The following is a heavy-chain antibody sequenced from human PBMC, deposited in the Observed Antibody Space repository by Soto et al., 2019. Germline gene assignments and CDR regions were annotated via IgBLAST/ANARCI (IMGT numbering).Heavy chain of an antibody. Sequence: EVQLLESGGGLVQPGGSLTLSCAASGFTFSSYAMAWVRQSPGKGLECVSAISTGGAFTYYGDSLQGRFTISRDDSRNTLYLHMSDRRADDTAVYYCAKGELDTPRVYDFWGQGTLLTVSS. CDR2: ISTGGAFT. CDR3: AKGELDTPRVYDF. J-gene: IGHJ4*02. D-gene: IGHD1-1*01. CDR1: GFTFSSYA. V-gene: IGHV3-23*01.